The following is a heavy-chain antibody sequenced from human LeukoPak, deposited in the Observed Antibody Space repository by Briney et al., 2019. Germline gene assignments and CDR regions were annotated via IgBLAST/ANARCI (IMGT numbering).Heavy chain of an antibody. J-gene: IGHJ3*02. CDR3: ARDPLSYYYDSSGFDAFDI. D-gene: IGHD3-22*01. CDR1: GFTVSTSY. Sequence: PGRSLRLSCAASGFTVSTSYMSWVRQAPGKGLEWVSVIYSVGSGSSTYYADSVKGRFTISRDNSKNTLYLQMNSLRAEDTAVYYCARDPLSYYYDSSGFDAFDIWGQGTMVTVSS. V-gene: IGHV3-66*01. CDR2: IYSVGSGSST.